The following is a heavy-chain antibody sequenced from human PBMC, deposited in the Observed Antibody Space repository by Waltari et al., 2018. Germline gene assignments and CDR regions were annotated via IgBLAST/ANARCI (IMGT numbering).Heavy chain of an antibody. D-gene: IGHD1-1*01. Sequence: QVQLQQWGAGLLKPSETLSLTCAVYGGSFSGYYWSWIRQPPGKGLEWIGEINHSGSTNYTPSLKSRVTISVDTSKNQFSLKLSSVTAADTAVYYCARDYTTGRRGDWFDPWGQGTLVTVSS. J-gene: IGHJ5*02. CDR3: ARDYTTGRRGDWFDP. CDR2: INHSGST. CDR1: GGSFSGYY. V-gene: IGHV4-34*01.